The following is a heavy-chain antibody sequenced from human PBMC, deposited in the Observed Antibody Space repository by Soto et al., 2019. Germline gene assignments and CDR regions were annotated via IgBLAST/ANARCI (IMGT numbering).Heavy chain of an antibody. CDR2: ISPYNGKT. V-gene: IGHV1-18*01. D-gene: IGHD4-17*01. Sequence: QVQLVQSGAEVTQPGASVKVSCKTSGYTFTEYGISWFRQAPGQGLEWMGWISPYNGKTNYIQEFQDRVTITTDTSSTTVYMDLRTLKSDYTAIYFCARADYGDTKIYSFDHWGQGTLVTVSS. CDR3: ARADYGDTKIYSFDH. J-gene: IGHJ4*02. CDR1: GYTFTEYG.